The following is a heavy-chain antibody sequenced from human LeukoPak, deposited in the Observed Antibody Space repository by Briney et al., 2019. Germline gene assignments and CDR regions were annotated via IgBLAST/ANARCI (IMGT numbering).Heavy chain of an antibody. D-gene: IGHD3-10*01. J-gene: IGHJ5*02. V-gene: IGHV6-1*01. CDR3: AREVLWFGELSLYNWFDP. Sequence: SQTLSLTCAISGDSVSSNSAAWNWIRQSPSRGLEWLGRTYYRSKWYNDYAVSVKSRITINPDTSKNQLSLQLNSVTPEDTAVYYCAREVLWFGELSLYNWFDPWGQGTLVTVSS. CDR2: TYYRSKWYN. CDR1: GDSVSSNSAA.